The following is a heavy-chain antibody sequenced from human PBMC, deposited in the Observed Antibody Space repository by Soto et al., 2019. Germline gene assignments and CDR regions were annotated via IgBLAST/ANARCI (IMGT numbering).Heavy chain of an antibody. CDR2: IYYSGST. CDR1: GGSISSSSYY. V-gene: IGHV4-39*01. Sequence: SETLSLTCTVSGGSISSSSYYWGWIRQPPGKGLEWIGSIYYSGSTYYNPSLKSRVTISVDTSKNQFSLKLSSVTAADTAVYYCATTYYDILTGYYGVYMGWSWGQGTLVTVSS. CDR3: ATTYYDILTGYYGVYMGWS. J-gene: IGHJ5*02. D-gene: IGHD3-9*01.